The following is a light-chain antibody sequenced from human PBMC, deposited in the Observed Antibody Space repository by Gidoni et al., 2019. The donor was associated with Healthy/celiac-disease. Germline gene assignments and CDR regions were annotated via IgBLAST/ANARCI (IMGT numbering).Light chain of an antibody. J-gene: IGKJ4*01. CDR2: AAS. CDR1: QSISSY. Sequence: DIQMTQSPSSLSASVGDRATITCRASQSISSYLNWYQQKPGKAPKLLIYAASSLQSGVPSRFSGSGSGTDFTLTISSLQPEDFATYYCQQSYSTPGIFGGGTKVEIK. CDR3: QQSYSTPGI. V-gene: IGKV1-39*01.